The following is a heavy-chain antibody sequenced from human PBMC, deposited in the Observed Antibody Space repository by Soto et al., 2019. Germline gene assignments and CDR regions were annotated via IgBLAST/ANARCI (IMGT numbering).Heavy chain of an antibody. CDR1: GFTFRKNA. V-gene: IGHV3-23*01. CDR3: AKDRSSGSPAPDY. J-gene: IGHJ4*02. Sequence: GGSLRLSCAASGFTFRKNAMSWVRQAPGKGLEWVSAISGSGGSTYYADSVKGRFTISRDNSKNTLYLQMNSLRVEDTAVYYCAKDRSSGSPAPDYWGQGTLVTVSS. D-gene: IGHD1-26*01. CDR2: ISGSGGST.